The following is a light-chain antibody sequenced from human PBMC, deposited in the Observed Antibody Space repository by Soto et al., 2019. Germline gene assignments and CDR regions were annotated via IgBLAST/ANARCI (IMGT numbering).Light chain of an antibody. Sequence: EVVMRQSPATLSVSPGECATLSCRASQGIGDTLAWYQHKPGQTPRLLIYDTSTRATGVPTRFSGSRSGAEFTLTINSLQSEDFAVYSCQPYHNRPLTFGGGTKVEIK. CDR2: DTS. CDR3: QPYHNRPLT. CDR1: QGIGDT. J-gene: IGKJ4*01. V-gene: IGKV3-15*01.